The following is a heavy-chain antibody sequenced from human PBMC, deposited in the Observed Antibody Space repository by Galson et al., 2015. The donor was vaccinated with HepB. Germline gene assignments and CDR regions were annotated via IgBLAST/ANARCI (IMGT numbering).Heavy chain of an antibody. Sequence: SLRLSCAASGFTFSSYAMSWVRQAPGKGLEWVSAISGSGGSTYYADSVKGRFTISRDNSKNTLYLQMNSLRAEDTAVYYCAKDLYGSGSYFGDAFDIWGQGTMVTVSS. J-gene: IGHJ3*02. CDR1: GFTFSSYA. V-gene: IGHV3-23*01. CDR2: ISGSGGST. CDR3: AKDLYGSGSYFGDAFDI. D-gene: IGHD3-10*01.